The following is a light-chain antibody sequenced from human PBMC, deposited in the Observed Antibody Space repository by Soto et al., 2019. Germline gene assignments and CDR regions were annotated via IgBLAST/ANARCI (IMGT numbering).Light chain of an antibody. CDR3: QQYGTSPRT. CDR1: QSVRNNY. Sequence: EIVLTQSACTLSSSPGERATLSWRASQSVRNNYLAWYQQRTGQAPRLLIYAASSRATGIPDRFSGSGYGTDFNLTISRLETEDFAVYYCQQYGTSPRTFGQGTKVDIK. CDR2: AAS. V-gene: IGKV3-20*01. J-gene: IGKJ1*01.